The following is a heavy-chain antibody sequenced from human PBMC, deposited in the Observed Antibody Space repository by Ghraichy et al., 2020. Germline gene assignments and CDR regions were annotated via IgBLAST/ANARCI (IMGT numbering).Heavy chain of an antibody. CDR2: DMVSRGER. D-gene: IGHD4-17*01. J-gene: IGHJ3*02. CDR3: ARDWGSLRSSDNEDAFDI. Sequence: GVGGGSYDMVSRGERINADSVKGRLTISRDNGKNSLYLQMNSLRVEDTAVYYCARDWGSLRSSDNEDAFDIGARGTMVTVSS. V-gene: IGHV3-11*05.